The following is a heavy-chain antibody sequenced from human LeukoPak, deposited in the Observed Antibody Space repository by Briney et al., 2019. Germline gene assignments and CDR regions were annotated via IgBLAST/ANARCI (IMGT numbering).Heavy chain of an antibody. Sequence: SSETLSLTCTVSGGSIRSGDYYWSWIRQPPGKGLEWIGYIYYTGITYYNSSLKSRVTISVDTSKNQFSLELSSVTAADTAVYYCARYSRIMNYWGQGILVTVSS. D-gene: IGHD2-21*01. J-gene: IGHJ4*02. CDR2: IYYTGIT. V-gene: IGHV4-30-4*01. CDR1: GGSIRSGDYY. CDR3: ARYSRIMNY.